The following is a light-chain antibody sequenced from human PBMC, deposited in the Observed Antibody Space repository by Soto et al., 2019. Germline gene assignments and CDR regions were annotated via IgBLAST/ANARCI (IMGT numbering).Light chain of an antibody. CDR2: GSY. Sequence: EIVLTQSPGTVSLSPGESSTLSCMASQSVSRSYLGWYQQKPGQAPRLLIYGSYTRATAIPARFSGSGSGTEFTLTISSLQSEDFEVYYCQQYNKWPQTFGQGTKVDIK. V-gene: IGKV3-15*01. CDR3: QQYNKWPQT. J-gene: IGKJ1*01. CDR1: QSVSRSY.